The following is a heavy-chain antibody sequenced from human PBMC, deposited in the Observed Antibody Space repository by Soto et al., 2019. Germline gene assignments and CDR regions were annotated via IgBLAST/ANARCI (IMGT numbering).Heavy chain of an antibody. V-gene: IGHV3-72*01. Sequence: ESGGGLVQPGGSLRLSCAASGFRFSDHYMDWIRQAPGKGLEWVGRTRNKANSYTTEYAASVKGRFTISRDDSKNSLYLQMNSLKIEDTAVYYCARELMTTVTYYDYWGQGILVTVSP. J-gene: IGHJ4*02. CDR3: ARELMTTVTYYDY. CDR2: TRNKANSYTT. D-gene: IGHD4-17*01. CDR1: GFRFSDHY.